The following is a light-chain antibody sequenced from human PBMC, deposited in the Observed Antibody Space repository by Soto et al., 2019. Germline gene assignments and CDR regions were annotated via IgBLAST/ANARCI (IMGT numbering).Light chain of an antibody. V-gene: IGKV1-39*01. J-gene: IGKJ1*01. Sequence: DIQMTQSPSSLSASVGDRVTITCRASQSISSYLNWYQQKPGKAPKLLIYAASSLQSGVPSRFSGSGSGTDFPLTISSLQPEDFATYYCQHYNSYSEAFGQGTKV. CDR3: QHYNSYSEA. CDR1: QSISSY. CDR2: AAS.